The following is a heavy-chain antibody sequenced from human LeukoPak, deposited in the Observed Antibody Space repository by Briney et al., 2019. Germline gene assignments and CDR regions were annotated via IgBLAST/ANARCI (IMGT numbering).Heavy chain of an antibody. V-gene: IGHV4-59*01. CDR2: IYYSGST. Sequence: PSETLSLTCTVSGGSISSYYWSWIRQPPGKGLEWIGYIYYSGSTNYNPSLKSRVTISVDTSKNQFSLKLSSVTAADTAVYYCARVSDNSHAFDIWGQGTMVTVSS. CDR3: ARVSDNSHAFDI. CDR1: GGSISSYY. D-gene: IGHD1-20*01. J-gene: IGHJ3*02.